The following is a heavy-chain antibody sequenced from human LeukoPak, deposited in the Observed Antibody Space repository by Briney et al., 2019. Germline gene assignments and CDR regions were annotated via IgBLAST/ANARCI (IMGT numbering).Heavy chain of an antibody. V-gene: IGHV4-30-2*01. J-gene: IGHJ6*02. CDR1: GGSISSGGYS. CDR3: ARGLPSAWYYGMDV. D-gene: IGHD4-11*01. Sequence: SETLSLTCAVSGGSISSGGYSWSWIRQPPGKGLEWIGYIYHSGSTYYNPSLKSRVTISVDRSKNQFSLKLSSVTAADTAVYYCARGLPSAWYYGMDVWGQGTTVTVSS. CDR2: IYHSGST.